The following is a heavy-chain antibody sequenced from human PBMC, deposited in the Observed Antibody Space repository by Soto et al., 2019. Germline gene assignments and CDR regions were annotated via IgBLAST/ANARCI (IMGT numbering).Heavy chain of an antibody. CDR1: GYTFTSYG. CDR3: ARVLSVEEYDYVWGSYRFSYFDY. CDR2: ISAYNGNR. V-gene: IGHV1-18*01. D-gene: IGHD3-16*02. J-gene: IGHJ4*02. Sequence: QVQLVQSGAEVKKPGASVKVSCKAAGYTFTSYGISWVRPAPVQGLEWMGWISAYNGNRKYAQKLQGRVTMTTDTSTSTAYMELRSLRSDDTAVYYCARVLSVEEYDYVWGSYRFSYFDYWGQGTLVTVSS.